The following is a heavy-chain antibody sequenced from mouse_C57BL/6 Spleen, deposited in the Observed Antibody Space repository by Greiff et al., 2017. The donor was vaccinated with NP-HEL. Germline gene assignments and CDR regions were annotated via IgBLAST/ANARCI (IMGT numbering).Heavy chain of an antibody. V-gene: IGHV5-12*01. CDR1: GFTFSDYY. Sequence: EVQLVESGGGLVQPGGSLKLSCAASGFTFSDYYMYWVRQTPEKRLEWVAYISNGGGSTYYPDTVKGRFTISRDNAKNTLYLQMSRLKSEDTAMYYCARQRWLLRGGMDYWGQGTSVTVSS. J-gene: IGHJ4*01. CDR2: ISNGGGST. CDR3: ARQRWLLRGGMDY. D-gene: IGHD2-3*01.